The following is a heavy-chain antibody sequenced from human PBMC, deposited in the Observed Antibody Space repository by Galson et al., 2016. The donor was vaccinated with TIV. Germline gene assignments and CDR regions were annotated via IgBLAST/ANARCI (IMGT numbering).Heavy chain of an antibody. CDR2: VSFDRSDK. J-gene: IGHJ4*02. CDR3: ASGFSSYYFDY. V-gene: IGHV3-30*03. CDR1: GFTFGSYG. D-gene: IGHD6-13*01. Sequence: SLRLSCAASGFTFGSYGMHWVRHGPGKGLEWLAFVSFDRSDKTYADSVKGRFTISRDNFRNTLYLQMSSLRTEDTAVYYCASGFSSYYFDYWGQGTLVTVSS.